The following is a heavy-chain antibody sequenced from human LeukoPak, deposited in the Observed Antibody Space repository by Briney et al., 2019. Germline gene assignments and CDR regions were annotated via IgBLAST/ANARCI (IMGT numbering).Heavy chain of an antibody. Sequence: PSETLSLTCAVYGGSFSGYYWSWIRQPPGKGLEWIGEISHSGSTYYNPSLKSRVTISVDSSKNQFSLKLTSVTAADTAVYYCATLGEYYDSSGYYYNWGQGTLVTVSS. CDR1: GGSFSGYY. V-gene: IGHV4-34*01. CDR3: ATLGEYYDSSGYYYN. J-gene: IGHJ4*02. CDR2: ISHSGST. D-gene: IGHD3-22*01.